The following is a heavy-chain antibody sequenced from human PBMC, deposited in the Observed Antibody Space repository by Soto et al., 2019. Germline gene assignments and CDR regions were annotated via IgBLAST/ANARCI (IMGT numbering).Heavy chain of an antibody. J-gene: IGHJ6*02. V-gene: IGHV1-2*04. CDR1: GYTFTYRY. CDR2: ISAYNGNT. CDR3: AREGSDSSGYWLSGMDV. Sequence: ASVKVSCKASGYTFTYRYLHWGRQAPGQGLEWMGWISAYNGNTYHAQKFQGWVTMTRDTSISTAYMELSRLRSDDTAVYYCAREGSDSSGYWLSGMDVWGQGTTVTVSS. D-gene: IGHD3-22*01.